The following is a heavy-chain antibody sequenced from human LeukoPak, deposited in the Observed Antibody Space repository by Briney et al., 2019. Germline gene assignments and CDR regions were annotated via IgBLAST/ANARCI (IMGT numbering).Heavy chain of an antibody. CDR1: GGSISSYY. D-gene: IGHD3-22*01. CDR2: IYYSGST. V-gene: IGHV4-59*08. CDR3: ARGRLLRTTPGYYFDY. Sequence: PSETLSLTCTGSGGSISSYYWSWIRQPPGKGLEWIGYIYYSGSTNYNPSLKSRVTISVDTSKNQFSLKLSSVTAADTAVYYCARGRLLRTTPGYYFDYCGQGTLVTVSS. J-gene: IGHJ4*02.